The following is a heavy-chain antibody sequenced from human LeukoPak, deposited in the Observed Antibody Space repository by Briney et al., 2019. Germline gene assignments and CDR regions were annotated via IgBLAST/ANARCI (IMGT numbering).Heavy chain of an antibody. CDR1: GGSFSGYY. Sequence: SETLSLTCAVYGGSFSGYYWSWIRQPPGKGLEWIGEINHSGSTNYNPSLKSRVTISVDTSKNQFSLKLSSVTAADTAVYYCARGGVGYSYGKRFDYWGQGTLVTVSS. CDR3: ARGGVGYSYGKRFDY. CDR2: INHSGST. J-gene: IGHJ4*02. D-gene: IGHD5-18*01. V-gene: IGHV4-34*01.